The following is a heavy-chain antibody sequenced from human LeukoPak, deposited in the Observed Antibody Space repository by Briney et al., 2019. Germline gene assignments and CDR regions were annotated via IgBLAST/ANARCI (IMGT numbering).Heavy chain of an antibody. CDR3: ATLEYSSSKRGY. D-gene: IGHD6-6*01. V-gene: IGHV3-43*01. CDR2: ISWDGGST. CDR1: GFTFDDYT. Sequence: GGSLRLSCAASGFTFDDYTMHWVRQAPGKGLEWVSLISWDGGSTYYADSVKGRFTISRDNSKNSLYLQMNSLRTEDTALYYCATLEYSSSKRGYWGQGTLVTVSS. J-gene: IGHJ4*02.